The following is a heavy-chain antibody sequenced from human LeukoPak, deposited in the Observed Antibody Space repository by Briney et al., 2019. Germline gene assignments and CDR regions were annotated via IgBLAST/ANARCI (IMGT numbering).Heavy chain of an antibody. J-gene: IGHJ6*03. V-gene: IGHV1-69*05. D-gene: IGHD2-2*02. CDR2: IIPIFGTA. CDR3: ATGYCSSTSCYTYYYYMDV. CDR1: GGTFSSYA. Sequence: SVKVSCKASGGTFSSYAISWVRQAPGQGLEWMGGIIPIFGTANYAQKFQGRVTITTDESTSTAYMELSSLRSEDTAVYYCATGYCSSTSCYTYYYYMDVWGEGTTVTVSS.